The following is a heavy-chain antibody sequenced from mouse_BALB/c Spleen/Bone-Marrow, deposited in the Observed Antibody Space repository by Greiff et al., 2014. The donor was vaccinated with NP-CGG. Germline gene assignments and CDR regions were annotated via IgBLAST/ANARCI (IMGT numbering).Heavy chain of an antibody. V-gene: IGHV1-7*01. CDR3: AREYYGSSGYFDV. Sequence: QVQLQQSGAELAKPGASVKMSCKASGYNFTSYWMHWVKRRPGQGLEWIGYINPSTGYTEYNQKFKDKATLTADKSSSTAYMQQSRLTSEDSAVYYCAREYYGSSGYFDVWGAGTTVTVSS. CDR1: GYNFTSYW. D-gene: IGHD1-1*01. CDR2: INPSTGYT. J-gene: IGHJ1*01.